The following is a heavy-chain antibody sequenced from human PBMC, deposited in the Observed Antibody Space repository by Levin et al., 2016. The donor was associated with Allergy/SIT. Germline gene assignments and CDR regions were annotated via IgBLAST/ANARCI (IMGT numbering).Heavy chain of an antibody. CDR1: GGSISSGGYY. CDR2: IYYSGST. J-gene: IGHJ4*02. CDR3: ARGMLWFGELLGPFDY. Sequence: SETLSLTCTVSGGSISSGGYYWSWIRQHPGKGLEWIGYIYYSGSTYYNPSLKSRVTISVDTSKNQFSLKLSSVTAADTAVYYCARGMLWFGELLGPFDYWGQGTLVTVSS. D-gene: IGHD3-10*01. V-gene: IGHV4-31*03.